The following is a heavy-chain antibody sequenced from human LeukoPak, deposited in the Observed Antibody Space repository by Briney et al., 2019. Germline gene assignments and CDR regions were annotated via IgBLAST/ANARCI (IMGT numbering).Heavy chain of an antibody. CDR2: ISGSGGST. Sequence: GGSLRLSCAASGFTFSSYAMSWVRQAPGKGLEWVSAISGSGGSTYYADSVEGRFTISRDNSKNTLYLQMNSLRAEDTAVYYCAKDAGITMIVVVIKLFDYWGQGTLVTVSS. J-gene: IGHJ4*02. V-gene: IGHV3-23*01. CDR3: AKDAGITMIVVVIKLFDY. CDR1: GFTFSSYA. D-gene: IGHD3-22*01.